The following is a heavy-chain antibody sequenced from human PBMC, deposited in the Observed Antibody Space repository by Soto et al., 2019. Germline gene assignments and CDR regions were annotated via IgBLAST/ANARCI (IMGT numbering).Heavy chain of an antibody. Sequence: GGSLRLSCAASGFTFSSYAMSWVRQAPGKGLEWVSAISGSGGSTYYADSVKGRFTISRDNSKNTLYLQMNSLRAEDTAVYYCAKVTSLQWEPRLFDYWGQGTLVTVSS. D-gene: IGHD1-26*01. V-gene: IGHV3-23*01. CDR3: AKVTSLQWEPRLFDY. J-gene: IGHJ4*02. CDR1: GFTFSSYA. CDR2: ISGSGGST.